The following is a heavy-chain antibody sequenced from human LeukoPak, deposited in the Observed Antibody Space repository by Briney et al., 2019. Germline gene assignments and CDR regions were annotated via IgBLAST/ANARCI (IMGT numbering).Heavy chain of an antibody. CDR1: GFTFSSYS. CDR2: ISSSSSYI. Sequence: AGGSLRLSCAASGFTFSSYSMNWVRQAPGKGHEWVSSISSSSSYIYYADSVKGRFTISRDNAKSSLYLQMNSLRAEDTAVYYCARVPAAIDYWGQGTLVTVSS. V-gene: IGHV3-21*01. J-gene: IGHJ4*02. D-gene: IGHD2-2*01. CDR3: ARVPAAIDY.